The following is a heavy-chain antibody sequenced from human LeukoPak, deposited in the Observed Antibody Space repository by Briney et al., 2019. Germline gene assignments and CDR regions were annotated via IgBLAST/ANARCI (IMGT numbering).Heavy chain of an antibody. V-gene: IGHV3-73*01. Sequence: EGSLRLSCAASGFTFSGSAMHWVRQASGKGLEWVGRIRSKANSYATAYAASVKGRFTISRDDSKNTAYLQMNSLKTEDTAVYYCTRHSPYGYFDYWGQGTLVTVSS. J-gene: IGHJ4*02. CDR1: GFTFSGSA. CDR2: IRSKANSYAT. D-gene: IGHD4-17*01. CDR3: TRHSPYGYFDY.